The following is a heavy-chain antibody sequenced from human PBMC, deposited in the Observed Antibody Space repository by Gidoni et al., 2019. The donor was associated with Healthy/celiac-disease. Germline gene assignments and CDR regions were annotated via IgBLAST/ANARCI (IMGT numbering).Heavy chain of an antibody. CDR3: AKDLFRGFDY. CDR1: GFTFSSYA. J-gene: IGHJ4*02. CDR2: ISGGGGST. V-gene: IGHV3-23*01. D-gene: IGHD2-21*01. Sequence: EVQLLESGGGLVQPGWSLRLPCAASGFTFSSYAMSWVRQAPGQGLEWVSGISGGGGSTYYADSVRGRFTISRDNSKNTLYLQMNSLRAEDTTVYYCAKDLFRGFDYWGQGTLVTVSS.